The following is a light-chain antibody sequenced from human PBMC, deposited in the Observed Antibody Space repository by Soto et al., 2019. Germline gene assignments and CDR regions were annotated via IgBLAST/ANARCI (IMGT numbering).Light chain of an antibody. J-gene: IGLJ3*02. CDR2: LNSDGSH. CDR1: SGHSSYA. CDR3: QTWGTGIWV. Sequence: QLVLTQSPSASASLGASVKLTCTLSSGHSSYAIAWHQQQPGKGPRYLMKLNSDGSHSKGDGIPDRFSGSSSGAERYLTISSLQSEDEADYYCQTWGTGIWVFGVGTKLTVL. V-gene: IGLV4-69*01.